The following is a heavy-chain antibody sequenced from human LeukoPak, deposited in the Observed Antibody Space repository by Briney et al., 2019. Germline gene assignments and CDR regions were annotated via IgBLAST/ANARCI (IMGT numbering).Heavy chain of an antibody. J-gene: IGHJ4*02. CDR3: ARARGARGKDSSGYLY. D-gene: IGHD3-22*01. CDR1: GFTFSSYA. Sequence: GGSLRLSCAASGFTFSSYAMHWVRQAPGKGLEWVAVISYDGSNKYYADSVKGRFTISRDNSKNTLYLQMKSLRAEDTAVYYCARARGARGKDSSGYLYWGQGTLVTVSS. CDR2: ISYDGSNK. V-gene: IGHV3-30-3*01.